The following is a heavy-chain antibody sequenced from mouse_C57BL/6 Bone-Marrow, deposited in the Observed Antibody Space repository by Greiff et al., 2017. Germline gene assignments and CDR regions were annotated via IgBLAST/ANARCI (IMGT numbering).Heavy chain of an antibody. J-gene: IGHJ3*01. Sequence: EVQGVESGGGLVKPGGSLKLSCAASGFTFSSYAMSWVRQTPEKRLAWVATISDGGSYTYYPDNVKGRFTISRDNAKNNLYLQMRHLKSEDTAMYYCARDYDSFAYWGQGTLVTVSA. CDR2: ISDGGSYT. D-gene: IGHD2-4*01. CDR3: ARDYDSFAY. V-gene: IGHV5-4*01. CDR1: GFTFSSYA.